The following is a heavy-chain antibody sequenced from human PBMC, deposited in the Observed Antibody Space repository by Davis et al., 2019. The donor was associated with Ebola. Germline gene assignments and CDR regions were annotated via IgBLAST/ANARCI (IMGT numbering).Heavy chain of an antibody. CDR1: GGSISSYY. J-gene: IGHJ5*02. Sequence: PSETLSLTCTVSGGSISSYYWSWIRQPPGKGLEWIGEINHSGSTNYNPSLKSRVTISVDTSKNQFSLKLSSVTAADTAVYYCARHDFGRVWFDPWGQGTIVTVSS. CDR3: ARHDFGRVWFDP. D-gene: IGHD4-17*01. V-gene: IGHV4-34*01. CDR2: INHSGST.